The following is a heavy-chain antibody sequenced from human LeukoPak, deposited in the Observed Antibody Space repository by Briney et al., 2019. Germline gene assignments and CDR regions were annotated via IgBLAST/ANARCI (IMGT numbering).Heavy chain of an antibody. CDR1: GGSISSSSYY. Sequence: PSETLSLTCTVSGGSISSSSYYWGWIRQPPGKGLEWIGSIYYSGSTYYNPSLKSRVTISVDTSKNQFSLKLSSVTAADTVVYYCARVQTTYYYDSSGYKSFDYWGQGTLVTVSS. J-gene: IGHJ4*02. D-gene: IGHD3-22*01. CDR3: ARVQTTYYYDSSGYKSFDY. V-gene: IGHV4-39*01. CDR2: IYYSGST.